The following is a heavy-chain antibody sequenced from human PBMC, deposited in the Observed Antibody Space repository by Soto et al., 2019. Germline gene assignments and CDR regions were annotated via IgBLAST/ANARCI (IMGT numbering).Heavy chain of an antibody. CDR2: IIPILGIA. J-gene: IGHJ6*02. Sequence: QVQLVQSGAEVKKPGSSVKVSCKASGGTFSSYTISWVRQAPGQGLEWMGRIIPILGIANYAQKFQGRVTITADKSTSTAYMELSSLRSEDTAVYYCARDRLKDIGYYYGMDVCGQGTTVTVSS. V-gene: IGHV1-69*08. D-gene: IGHD2-15*01. CDR3: ARDRLKDIGYYYGMDV. CDR1: GGTFSSYT.